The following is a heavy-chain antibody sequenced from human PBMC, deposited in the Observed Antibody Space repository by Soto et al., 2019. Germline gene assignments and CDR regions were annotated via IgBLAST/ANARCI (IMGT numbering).Heavy chain of an antibody. J-gene: IGHJ3*02. D-gene: IGHD3-22*01. CDR1: GFTFSSYA. Sequence: PGGSLRLSCAASGFTFSSYAMSWVRQAPGKGLEWVSAISGSGGSTYYADSVKGRFTISRDNSKNTLYLQMNSLRAEDTAVYYCAKFTGGYYYDSSGAFDIWGQGTMVTVSS. V-gene: IGHV3-23*01. CDR3: AKFTGGYYYDSSGAFDI. CDR2: ISGSGGST.